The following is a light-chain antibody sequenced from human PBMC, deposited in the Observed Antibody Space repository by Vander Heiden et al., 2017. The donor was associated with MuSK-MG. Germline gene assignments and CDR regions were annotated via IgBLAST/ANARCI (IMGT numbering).Light chain of an antibody. J-gene: IGLJ3*02. CDR2: QDN. V-gene: IGLV3-1*01. CDR1: KLGDKY. Sequence: SYERTQPPSVSVSPGQTASITGSGDKLGDKYACCYQQKPGQSRVLVIYQDNKRSSGIPERFSGSNSGNTATLTISGTQAMDEADYYCQTWDSSTGVFGGGTKLTVL. CDR3: QTWDSSTGV.